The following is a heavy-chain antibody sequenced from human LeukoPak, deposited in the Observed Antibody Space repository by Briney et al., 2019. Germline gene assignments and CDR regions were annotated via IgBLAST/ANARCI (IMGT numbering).Heavy chain of an antibody. V-gene: IGHV1-69*04. CDR3: SRCQRNYYGSRGYFWYYFDY. CDR2: IIPILGIA. Sequence: SSVKVSCKASGGIFSSYAISWVRQAPAQGLEWMGRIIPILGIANYAQKFQGRVTLIAEKYTSTAHIELSNLRSEDTAVYYCSRCQRNYYGSRGYFWYYFDYWGQGTLVTVPS. J-gene: IGHJ4*02. D-gene: IGHD3-22*01. CDR1: GGIFSSYA.